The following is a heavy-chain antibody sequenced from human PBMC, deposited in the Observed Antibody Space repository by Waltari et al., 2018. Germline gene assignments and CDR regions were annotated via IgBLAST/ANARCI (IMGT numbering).Heavy chain of an antibody. D-gene: IGHD7-27*01. Sequence: QVQLVESGGGVVQPGRSLRLSCAASGFPFGSYGMHWDRQAPGKGLEWVSVIWYDGSNKYYADSVKGRFTISRDNSKNTLYLQMNSLRAEDTAMYYCANQYESGDPFDYWGQEPWSPSPQ. CDR3: ANQYESGDPFDY. CDR2: IWYDGSNK. J-gene: IGHJ4*01. CDR1: GFPFGSYG. V-gene: IGHV3-33*08.